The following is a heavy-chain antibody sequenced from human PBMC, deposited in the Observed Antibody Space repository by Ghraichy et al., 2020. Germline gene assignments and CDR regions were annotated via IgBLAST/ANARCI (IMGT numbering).Heavy chain of an antibody. Sequence: GGSLRLSCAASGFTFSSYAMSWVRQAPGKGLEWVSAISGSGGSTYYADSVKGRFTISRDNSKNTLYLQMNSLRAEDTAVYYCAKDKTLPDSSSWYIQHWGQGTLVTVSS. D-gene: IGHD6-13*01. CDR3: AKDKTLPDSSSWYIQH. CDR1: GFTFSSYA. J-gene: IGHJ1*01. V-gene: IGHV3-23*01. CDR2: ISGSGGST.